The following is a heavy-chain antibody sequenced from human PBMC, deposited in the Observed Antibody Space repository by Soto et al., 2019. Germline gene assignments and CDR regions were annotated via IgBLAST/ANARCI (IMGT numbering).Heavy chain of an antibody. CDR1: GFTFSSYS. CDR2: ISSSSSYI. D-gene: IGHD6-19*01. V-gene: IGHV3-21*01. Sequence: PGGSLRLSCAASGFTFSSYSMNWVRQAPGKGLEWVSSISSSSSYIYYADSVKGRFTISRDNAKNSLYLQMNSLRAEDTAVYYCVPVGSSGREYVQHWGQGTLVTVS. CDR3: VPVGSSGREYVQH. J-gene: IGHJ1*01.